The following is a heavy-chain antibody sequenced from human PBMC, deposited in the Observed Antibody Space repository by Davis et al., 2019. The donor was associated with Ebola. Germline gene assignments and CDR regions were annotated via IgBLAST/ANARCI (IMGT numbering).Heavy chain of an antibody. CDR3: ARGETTVTIPLYYFDY. CDR2: ISYDGSNK. CDR1: GFTFSSYG. Sequence: GESLKISCAASGFTFSSYGMHWVRQAPGKGLEWVAVISYDGSNKYYADSVKGRFTISRDNAKNSLYLQMNSLRDEDTAVYYCARGETTVTIPLYYFDYWGQGTLVTVS. D-gene: IGHD4-17*01. V-gene: IGHV3-30*03. J-gene: IGHJ4*02.